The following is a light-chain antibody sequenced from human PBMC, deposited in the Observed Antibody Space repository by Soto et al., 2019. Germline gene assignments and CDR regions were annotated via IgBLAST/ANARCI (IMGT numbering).Light chain of an antibody. CDR3: AAWDDSLKGVV. CDR1: SSNIGSNT. J-gene: IGLJ2*01. Sequence: QSVLTQPPSASGTPGQRVTISCSGSSSNIGSNTVNWYQQLPGTAPKLLTYSNNQRPSGVPDRFSGSKSGTSASLAISGLQSEDAADYYCAAWDDSLKGVVFGGGTKLTVL. CDR2: SNN. V-gene: IGLV1-44*01.